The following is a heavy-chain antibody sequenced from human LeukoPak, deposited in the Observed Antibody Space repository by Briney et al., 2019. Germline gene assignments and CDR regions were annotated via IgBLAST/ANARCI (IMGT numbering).Heavy chain of an antibody. CDR2: INHSGST. D-gene: IGHD1-1*01. J-gene: IGHJ4*02. CDR1: GGSFSGYY. V-gene: IGHV4-34*01. CDR3: ARGGYRGPKLDY. Sequence: SETLSLTCAVYGGSFSGYYWSWIRQPPGKGLEWIGEINHSGSTNYNPSLKSRVTISVDTSKNQFSLKLSSVTAADTAVYYCARGGYRGPKLDYWGQGTLVTVSS.